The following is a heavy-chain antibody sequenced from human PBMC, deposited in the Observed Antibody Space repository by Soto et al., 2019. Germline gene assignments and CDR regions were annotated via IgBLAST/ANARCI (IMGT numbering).Heavy chain of an antibody. CDR3: AREASVPSVGEFWYFDL. J-gene: IGHJ2*01. Sequence: EVQLLESGGGLVQPGGSLRLSCGGSGFTFSRHGMTWVRQAPGKGLEWVSSISGDGYTTYYADYVRGRFTISRDNSKDTVYVQMNSLRDDDTAVYYCAREASVPSVGEFWYFDLWGRGTQVTVFS. D-gene: IGHD3-10*01. V-gene: IGHV3-23*01. CDR2: ISGDGYTT. CDR1: GFTFSRHG.